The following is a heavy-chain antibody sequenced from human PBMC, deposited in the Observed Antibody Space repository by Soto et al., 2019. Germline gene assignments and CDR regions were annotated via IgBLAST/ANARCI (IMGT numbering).Heavy chain of an antibody. J-gene: IGHJ3*02. CDR3: ARYFDWPSGFGI. CDR1: GDSISSSYW. Sequence: SETLSLTCAVSGDSISSSYWWSWVRQPPGKGLEWIGEIYRDENTNYNWSLRSRVTISADTSKKQFSLNLGSVTAAGTAIYYCARYFDWPSGFGIWGQGTMVTVSS. V-gene: IGHV4-4*02. CDR2: IYRDENT. D-gene: IGHD3-9*01.